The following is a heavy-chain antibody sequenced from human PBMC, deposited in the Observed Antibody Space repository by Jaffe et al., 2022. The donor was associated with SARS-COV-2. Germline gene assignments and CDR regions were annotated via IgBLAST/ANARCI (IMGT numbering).Heavy chain of an antibody. V-gene: IGHV4-34*01. D-gene: IGHD1-26*01. Sequence: QVQLQQWGAGLLKPSETLSLTCAVYGGSFSGYYWSWIRQPPGKGLEWIGEINHSGSTNYNPSLKSRVTISVDTSKNQFSLKLSSVTAADTAVYYCARAPSGSLRQGRAVSWFDPWGQGTLVTVSS. CDR1: GGSFSGYY. J-gene: IGHJ5*02. CDR3: ARAPSGSLRQGRAVSWFDP. CDR2: INHSGST.